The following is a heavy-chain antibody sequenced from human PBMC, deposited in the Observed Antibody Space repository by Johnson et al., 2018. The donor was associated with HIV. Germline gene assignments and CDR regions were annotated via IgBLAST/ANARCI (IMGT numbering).Heavy chain of an antibody. CDR2: ISYDGGNI. D-gene: IGHD2-2*01. V-gene: IGHV3-30*04. J-gene: IGHJ3*02. CDR1: GFTFSSYA. Sequence: QVQLVESGGGVVQPGRSLRLSCAASGFTFSSYAMHWVRQAPGKGLDWVAVISYDGGNIYYTDSVKGRFTISRDNSKNTLYLQMNSLRAEDTAVYYCARDLYHDAFDIWGQGTMVTVSS. CDR3: ARDLYHDAFDI.